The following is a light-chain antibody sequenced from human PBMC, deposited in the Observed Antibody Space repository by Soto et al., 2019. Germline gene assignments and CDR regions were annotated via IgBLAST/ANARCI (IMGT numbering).Light chain of an antibody. CDR2: KIS. CDR1: QSLVHSNGDNY. Sequence: DIVLTQTPLSSPVTVGQWASISGGSSQSLVHSNGDNYLNWLHQRPRQPPRLLIYKISNRFSGVPDRFSGSGAVTDFTLTISSLEPEDSAVYYCQQRNVWPPVTFGQGTDWRL. CDR3: QQRNVWPPVT. J-gene: IGKJ5*01. V-gene: IGKV2-24*01.